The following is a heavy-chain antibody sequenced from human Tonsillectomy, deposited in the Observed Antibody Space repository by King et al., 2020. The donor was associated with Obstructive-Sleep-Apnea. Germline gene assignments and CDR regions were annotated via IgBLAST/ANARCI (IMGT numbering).Heavy chain of an antibody. CDR2: MYYSGNT. CDR1: GTSISDYY. V-gene: IGHV4-59*08. CDR3: ARHRGVEDYGGYGDYFDY. J-gene: IGHJ4*02. Sequence: QLQESGPGLVKPSETLSLTCTVSGTSISDYYWSWIRQPPGKGLEWIGYMYYSGNTNFNPSLKSRVTISADTYKIQFSLRLSSVTAADTAVYYCARHRGVEDYGGYGDYFDYWGQGTLVTVSS. D-gene: IGHD5-12*01.